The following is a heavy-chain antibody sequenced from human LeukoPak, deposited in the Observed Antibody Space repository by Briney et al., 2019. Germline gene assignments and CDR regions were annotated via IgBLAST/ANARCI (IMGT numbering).Heavy chain of an antibody. CDR2: IYHSGST. CDR3: AMDRGYSYGYAFDY. J-gene: IGHJ4*02. Sequence: SETLSLTCTVSGYSISSGYYWGWIRQPPGKGLEWIGSIYHSGSTYYNPSLKSRVTISVDTSKNQFSLKPSSVTAADTAVYYCAMDRGYSYGYAFDYWGQGTLVTVSS. CDR1: GYSISSGYY. V-gene: IGHV4-38-2*02. D-gene: IGHD5-18*01.